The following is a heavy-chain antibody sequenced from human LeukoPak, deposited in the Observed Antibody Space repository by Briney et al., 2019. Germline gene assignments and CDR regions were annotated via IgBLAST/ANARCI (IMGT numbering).Heavy chain of an antibody. CDR1: GFTVSSFY. D-gene: IGHD1-26*01. CDR3: ARDEVGVGATHDY. J-gene: IGHJ4*02. V-gene: IGHV3-53*01. Sequence: GGSLRLSCVASGFTVSSFYMTWVRQAPGRGLEWVSVIYSDGSTYYADSVKGRFTISRDNAKNTLYLQMSSLRAEDTAVYYCARDEVGVGATHDYWGQGTLVTVSS. CDR2: IYSDGST.